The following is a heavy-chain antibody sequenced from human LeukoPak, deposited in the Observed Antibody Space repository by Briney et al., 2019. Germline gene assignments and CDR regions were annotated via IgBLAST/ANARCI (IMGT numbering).Heavy chain of an antibody. CDR2: ISGSGGST. V-gene: IGHV3-23*01. CDR3: ARVSGYSYGLAN. Sequence: GGSLRLSCAASGFTFSSYAMSWVRQAPGKGREWVSSISGSGGSTYYADSGKGRFTISRDNAKNSLCLQMNSLRAEDTAVYDCARVSGYSYGLANWRQGTLVTVSS. D-gene: IGHD5-18*01. J-gene: IGHJ1*01. CDR1: GFTFSSYA.